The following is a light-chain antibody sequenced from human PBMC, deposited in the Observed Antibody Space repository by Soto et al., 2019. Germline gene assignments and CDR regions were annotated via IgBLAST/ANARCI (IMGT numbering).Light chain of an antibody. CDR1: SSNIGSNT. CDR2: SNN. CDR3: AAWDDSLNAFYV. J-gene: IGLJ1*01. Sequence: QSVLTQPPSASGTPRQRVTISCSGSSSNIGSNTVHWYQQLPGTAPKLLIYSNNQRPSGVPDRFSGSKSGTSASLAISGLQSEDEADYYCAAWDDSLNAFYVFGTGTKVTVL. V-gene: IGLV1-44*01.